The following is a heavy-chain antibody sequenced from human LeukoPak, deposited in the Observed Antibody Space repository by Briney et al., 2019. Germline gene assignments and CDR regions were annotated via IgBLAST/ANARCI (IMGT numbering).Heavy chain of an antibody. V-gene: IGHV4-39*01. Sequence: SETLSLTCTVSGGSISSSSYYWGWIRQPPGKGLEWIGSIYYSGSTYYNPSLKSRVTISVDTSKNQFSLKLSSVTAADTAVYYCARHVYDFWSGYLFDYWGQGTLVTVSS. CDR2: IYYSGST. CDR1: GGSISSSSYY. D-gene: IGHD3-3*01. CDR3: ARHVYDFWSGYLFDY. J-gene: IGHJ4*02.